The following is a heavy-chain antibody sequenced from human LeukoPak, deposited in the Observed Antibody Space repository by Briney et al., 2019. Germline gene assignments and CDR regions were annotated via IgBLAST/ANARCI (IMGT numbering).Heavy chain of an antibody. Sequence: SETLSLTCAVYGGSFSGYYWNWIRQPPGKGLEWIGSIYYSGSTYYNPSLKSRVTISVDTSKNQFSLKLSSVTAADTAVYYCARRNYYYYYYMDVWGKGTTVTISS. CDR3: ARRNYYYYYYMDV. J-gene: IGHJ6*03. CDR1: GGSFSGYY. V-gene: IGHV4-34*01. CDR2: IYYSGST.